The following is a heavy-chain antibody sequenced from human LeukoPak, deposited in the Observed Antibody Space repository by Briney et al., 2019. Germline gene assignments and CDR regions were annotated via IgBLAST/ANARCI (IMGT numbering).Heavy chain of an antibody. Sequence: GRSLRLSCAASGFTFSSYGMHWVRQAPGKGLEWVAVISYDGSNKYYADSVKGRFTISRDNSKNTLYLQMNSLRAEDTAVYYCAREGHTGYSCGPFDYWGQGTLVTVSS. CDR3: AREGHTGYSCGPFDY. V-gene: IGHV3-30*03. CDR2: ISYDGSNK. D-gene: IGHD5-18*01. CDR1: GFTFSSYG. J-gene: IGHJ4*02.